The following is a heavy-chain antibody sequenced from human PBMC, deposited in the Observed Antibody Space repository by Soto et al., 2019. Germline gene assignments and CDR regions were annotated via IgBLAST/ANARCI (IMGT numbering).Heavy chain of an antibody. CDR2: ISWNSGSI. D-gene: IGHD6-6*01. Sequence: GGSLRLSCAASGFTFDDYAMHWVRQAPGKGLEWVSGISWNSGSIGYADSVKGRFTISRDNAKNSLYLQMNSLRAEDTALYYCAKEIRSIAARAFDNWGQGTMVTVSS. CDR1: GFTFDDYA. CDR3: AKEIRSIAARAFDN. J-gene: IGHJ3*02. V-gene: IGHV3-9*01.